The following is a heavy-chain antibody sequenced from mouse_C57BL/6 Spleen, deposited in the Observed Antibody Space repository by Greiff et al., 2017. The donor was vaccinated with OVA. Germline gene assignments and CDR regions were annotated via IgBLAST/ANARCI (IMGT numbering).Heavy chain of an antibody. CDR1: GFTFSSYA. CDR3: ARDLITTVVDYFDY. V-gene: IGHV5-4*01. J-gene: IGHJ2*01. Sequence: EVQLVESGGGLVKPGGSLKLSCAASGFTFSSYAMSWVRQTPEKRLEWVATISDGGSYTYYPDNVKGRSTISRDNAKNNLYLQMSHLKSEDTAMYYCARDLITTVVDYFDYWGKGTTLTVSS. CDR2: ISDGGSYT. D-gene: IGHD1-1*01.